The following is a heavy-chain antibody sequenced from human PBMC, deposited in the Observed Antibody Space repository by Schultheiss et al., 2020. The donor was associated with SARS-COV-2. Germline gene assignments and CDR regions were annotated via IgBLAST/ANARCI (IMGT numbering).Heavy chain of an antibody. Sequence: GSLRLSCAVYGGSFSGYYWSWIRQPPGKGLEWIGEINHSGSSNYNPSLKSRVSISVDTSKNQFSLKLSSVTAADTAVYYCASTWFGELSFGGFDPWGQGTLVTVSS. D-gene: IGHD3-10*01. J-gene: IGHJ5*02. CDR3: ASTWFGELSFGGFDP. V-gene: IGHV4-34*01. CDR1: GGSFSGYY. CDR2: INHSGSS.